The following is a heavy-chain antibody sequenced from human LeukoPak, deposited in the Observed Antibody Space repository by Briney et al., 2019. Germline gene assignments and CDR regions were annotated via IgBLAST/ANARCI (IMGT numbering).Heavy chain of an antibody. D-gene: IGHD4-17*01. J-gene: IGHJ6*02. Sequence: GASVKVSCKASGYTFTSYYMHWVRQAPGQGLEWMGIINPSGGSTSYAQKFQGRVTMTRDTSTSTVYMELSSLRSEDTAVYYCAGSLPYGSPHPDKYGMDVWGQGTTVTVSS. CDR2: INPSGGST. V-gene: IGHV1-46*01. CDR1: GYTFTSYY. CDR3: AGSLPYGSPHPDKYGMDV.